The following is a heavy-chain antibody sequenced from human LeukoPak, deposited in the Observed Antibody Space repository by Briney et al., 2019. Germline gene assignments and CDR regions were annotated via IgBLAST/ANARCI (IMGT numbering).Heavy chain of an antibody. CDR1: GFTFSSYW. Sequence: GGSLRLSCAASGFTFSSYWMHWVRQTPEKGLVWVSRINNHGSATNYADSVKGRFTVSRDNAQNTLYLQMSSLRAEDTAVYYCAKSAFYGGTGYYYDYWGQGALVTVSS. D-gene: IGHD3-22*01. V-gene: IGHV3-74*01. J-gene: IGHJ4*02. CDR3: AKSAFYGGTGYYYDY. CDR2: INNHGSAT.